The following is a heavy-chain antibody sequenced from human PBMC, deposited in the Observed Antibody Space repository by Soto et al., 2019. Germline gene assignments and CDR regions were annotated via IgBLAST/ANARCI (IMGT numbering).Heavy chain of an antibody. J-gene: IGHJ4*03. CDR1: GFTVSSNY. D-gene: IGHD6-19*01. V-gene: IGHV3-53*01. CDR3: GREHSSGYVTY. CDR2: IYSGGST. Sequence: EVQLVESGGGLIQPGGSLRLSCAASGFTVSSNYMSWVRQAPGKGLEWVSVIYSGGSTYYADSVKGRFTISRDNSKKTLYFKMNTLRAEDTAVYYCGREHSSGYVTYGGQGPRVTVS.